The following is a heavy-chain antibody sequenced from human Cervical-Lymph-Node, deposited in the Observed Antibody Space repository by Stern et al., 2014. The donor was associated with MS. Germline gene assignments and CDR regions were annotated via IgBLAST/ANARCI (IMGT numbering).Heavy chain of an antibody. D-gene: IGHD3-10*01. J-gene: IGHJ4*02. CDR1: GGTFSTYA. V-gene: IGHV1-69*04. Sequence: VQLVQSGAEVKKPGSSVKVSCKASGGTFSTYAISWVRQDPGQGLEWMGRIIPILVIRNYAQKFQGRVTITADKFTSTAYMELSSLRSEDTAVYYCVGERGSGSYVDYWGQGTLVTVSS. CDR2: IIPILVIR. CDR3: VGERGSGSYVDY.